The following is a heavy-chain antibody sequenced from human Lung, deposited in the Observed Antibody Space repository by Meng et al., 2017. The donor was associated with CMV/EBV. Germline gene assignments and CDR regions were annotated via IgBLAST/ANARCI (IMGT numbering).Heavy chain of an antibody. D-gene: IGHD1-14*01. V-gene: IGHV4-59*01. CDR1: GGSITSYY. CDR2: MYYSRDA. J-gene: IGHJ6*02. Sequence: CTVSGGSITSYYWSWIRQPPGKGLEWIAYMYYSRDASYNPSLRSRVTVSVDTSKSQFSLQLSSVTAADTAVYSCARDGQGGAEPYGMDVWGQGXTVTVSS. CDR3: ARDGQGGAEPYGMDV.